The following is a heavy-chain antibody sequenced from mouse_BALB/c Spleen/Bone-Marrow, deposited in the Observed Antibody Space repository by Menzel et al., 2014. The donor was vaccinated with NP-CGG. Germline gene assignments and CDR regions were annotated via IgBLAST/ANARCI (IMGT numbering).Heavy chain of an antibody. J-gene: IGHJ3*01. CDR3: TRSEPFAY. CDR1: GYTFTSYY. CDR2: INPSNGGT. V-gene: IGHV1S81*02. Sequence: VQLVESGAELVKPGASVKLSCKASGYTFTSYYMYWVKQRPGQGLEWIGGINPSNGGTNFNEKFKSKATLTVDKSSSTAYMQLSSLTSGDSAVYYCTRSEPFAYWGQGTLVTVSA.